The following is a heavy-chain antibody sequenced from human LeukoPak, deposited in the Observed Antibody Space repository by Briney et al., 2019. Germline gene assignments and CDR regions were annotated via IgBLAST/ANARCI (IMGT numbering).Heavy chain of an antibody. Sequence: SETLSLTCAVSGGSISSSNWWSWVRQPPGKGLEWIGEIYHSGSTNYNPSLKSRVTISVDTSKNQFSLKLTSVTAADTAVYYCARTTEGGYTYGYFYYYYMDVWGKGTTVTISS. CDR3: ARTTEGGYTYGYFYYYYMDV. CDR2: IYHSGST. J-gene: IGHJ6*03. V-gene: IGHV4-4*02. CDR1: GGSISSSNW. D-gene: IGHD5-18*01.